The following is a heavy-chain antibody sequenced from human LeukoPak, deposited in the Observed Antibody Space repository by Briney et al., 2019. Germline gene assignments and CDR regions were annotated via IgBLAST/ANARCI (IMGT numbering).Heavy chain of an antibody. CDR1: GGSISSSGYY. V-gene: IGHV4-39*01. J-gene: IGHJ5*02. Sequence: SETLSLTCTVSGGSISSSGYYWGWIRQPPGKGLEWIASIYYSGSTYYNPSLKSRVTISVDTSKNQLSLKLSSLTAADTAVYYCARHEYSGSYYGLSWFDPWRQGTLVTVSS. CDR3: ARHEYSGSYYGLSWFDP. D-gene: IGHD1-26*01. CDR2: IYYSGST.